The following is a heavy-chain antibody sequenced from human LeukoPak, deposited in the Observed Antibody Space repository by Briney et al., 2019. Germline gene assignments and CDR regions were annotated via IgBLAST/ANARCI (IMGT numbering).Heavy chain of an antibody. D-gene: IGHD3-10*01. CDR3: ASHPLWFGELLIFDY. CDR1: GGSISSYY. CDR2: IYYSGST. Sequence: SETLSLTCTVSGGSISSYYWSWIRQPPGKGLEWIGYIYYSGSTNYNPSLKSRVTISVDTSKNQFPLKLSSVTAADTAVYYCASHPLWFGELLIFDYWGLGTLVTVSS. J-gene: IGHJ4*02. V-gene: IGHV4-59*08.